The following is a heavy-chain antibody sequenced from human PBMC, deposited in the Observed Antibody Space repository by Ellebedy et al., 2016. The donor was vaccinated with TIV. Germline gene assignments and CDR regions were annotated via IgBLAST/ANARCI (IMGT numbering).Heavy chain of an antibody. V-gene: IGHV1-18*04. J-gene: IGHJ2*01. CDR2: ISAYNGNT. CDR1: GYPFTCYG. CDR3: ARGGAESYYNTMTGYYIADWYFDL. Sequence: ASVKVSCKASGYPFTCYGINWVRQAPGQGLEWMGWISAYNGNTNYAQKLQGRVTMTTDTSTSIAYMELRSLRSDDTAVYYCARGGAESYYNTMTGYYIADWYFDLWGRGTLVTISS. D-gene: IGHD3-9*01.